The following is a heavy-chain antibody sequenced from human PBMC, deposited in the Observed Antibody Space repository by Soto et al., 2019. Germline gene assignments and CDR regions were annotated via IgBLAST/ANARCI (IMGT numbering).Heavy chain of an antibody. J-gene: IGHJ6*02. D-gene: IGHD6-6*01. Sequence: GASVKVSCKASGYTFTGYYMHWVRQAPGQGLEWMGWINPNSGGTNYAQKFQGRVTMTRDTPISTAYMELSRLRSDDTAVYYCARDSSSSSHYYGMDVWGQGTTVTVSS. CDR1: GYTFTGYY. CDR3: ARDSSSSSHYYGMDV. V-gene: IGHV1-2*02. CDR2: INPNSGGT.